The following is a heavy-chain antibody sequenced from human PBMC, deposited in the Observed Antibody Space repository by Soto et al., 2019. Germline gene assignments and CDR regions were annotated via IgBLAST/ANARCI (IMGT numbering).Heavy chain of an antibody. CDR1: GFIFNSYR. CDR2: TSSSSGST. V-gene: IGHV3-23*01. CDR3: ARDLYSSSWERKYYFDH. Sequence: EVQLLESGGGLVQPGGSLRLSCAASGFIFNSYRMSWVRQAPGKGLQWVASTSSSSGSTDYADSVKGRFTISRDNSKNTLYPQMNSLRAEDTAVYFCARDLYSSSWERKYYFDHWGQGTRVTISS. J-gene: IGHJ5*02. D-gene: IGHD6-13*01.